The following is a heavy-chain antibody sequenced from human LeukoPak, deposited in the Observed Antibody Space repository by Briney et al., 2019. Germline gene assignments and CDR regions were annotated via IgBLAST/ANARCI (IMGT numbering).Heavy chain of an antibody. CDR2: ISFDGNNK. V-gene: IGHV3-30*18. D-gene: IGHD6-19*01. CDR1: GFTFSSYG. J-gene: IGHJ4*02. CDR3: AKGGVAVAGTFDY. Sequence: GRSLRLSCAASGFTFSSYGTHWVRQAPGKGLEWVAVISFDGNNKYYADSVKGRFTISRDNAKNSLYLQMNSLRAEDTALYYCAKGGVAVAGTFDYWGQGTLVTVSS.